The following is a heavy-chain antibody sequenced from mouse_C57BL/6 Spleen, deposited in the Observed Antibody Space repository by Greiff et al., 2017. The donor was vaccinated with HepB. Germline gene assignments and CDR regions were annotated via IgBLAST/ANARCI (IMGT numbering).Heavy chain of an antibody. CDR3: TRGYYDLYFDY. J-gene: IGHJ2*01. Sequence: EVMLVESGEGLVKPGGSLKLSCAASGFTFSSYAMSWVRQTPEKRLEWVAYISSGGDYIYYADTVKGRFTISRDNARNTLYLQMSSLKSEDTAMYYCTRGYYDLYFDYWGQGTTLTGSS. CDR1: GFTFSSYA. CDR2: ISSGGDYI. V-gene: IGHV5-9-1*02. D-gene: IGHD2-4*01.